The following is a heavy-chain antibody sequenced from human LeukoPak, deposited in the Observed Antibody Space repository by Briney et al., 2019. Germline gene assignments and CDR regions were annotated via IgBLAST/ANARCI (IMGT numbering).Heavy chain of an antibody. J-gene: IGHJ3*02. Sequence: PGRSLRLSCAASGFTFSSYAMHWVRQAPGKGLEWVAVISHDGSNKYYADSVKGRFTISRDNSKNTLYLQMNSLRAEDTAVYYCARGEGGGVAVANGDAFDIWGQGTMVTVSS. CDR2: ISHDGSNK. D-gene: IGHD6-19*01. CDR1: GFTFSSYA. CDR3: ARGEGGGVAVANGDAFDI. V-gene: IGHV3-30-3*01.